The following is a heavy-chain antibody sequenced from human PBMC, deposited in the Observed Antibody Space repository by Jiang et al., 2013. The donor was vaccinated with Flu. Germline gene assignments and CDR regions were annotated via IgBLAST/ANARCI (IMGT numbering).Heavy chain of an antibody. CDR3: ARDLEYQLLFDY. D-gene: IGHD2-2*01. J-gene: IGHJ4*02. CDR1: GGTFSSYA. CDR2: IIPIFGTA. V-gene: IGHV1-69*01. Sequence: ESGAEVKKPGSSVKVSCKASGGTFSSYAISWVRQAPGQGLEWMGGIIPIFGTANYAQKFQGRVTITADESTSTAYMELSSLRSEDTAVYYCARDLEYQLLFDYWGQGTLVTVSS.